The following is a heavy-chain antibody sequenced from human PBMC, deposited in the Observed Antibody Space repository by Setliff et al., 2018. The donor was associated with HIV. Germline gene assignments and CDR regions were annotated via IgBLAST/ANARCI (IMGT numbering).Heavy chain of an antibody. D-gene: IGHD5-12*01. CDR1: GGSISSHY. CDR2: IYYSGST. Sequence: TLSLTCTVSGGSISSHYWSWIRQPPGKGLEWIGSIYYSGSTDYNPSLKSRVTISVDTSKNQFSLKLSSVTAADTAVYYCARGRWLQYLWGQGTLVTVSS. V-gene: IGHV4-59*11. CDR3: ARGRWLQYL. J-gene: IGHJ4*02.